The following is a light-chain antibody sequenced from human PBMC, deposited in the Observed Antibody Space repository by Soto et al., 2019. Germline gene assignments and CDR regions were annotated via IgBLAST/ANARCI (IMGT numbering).Light chain of an antibody. CDR3: QQYSNWPPIT. Sequence: EMVMTPSPATLSVSPGERATLSCTASQSVSSKLAWYQQKPGQAPRLLIYDTSTRATGIPARFSGSGSGTEFTLTISSLQSEDFAVYYCQQYSNWPPITFGQGTRLEIK. CDR2: DTS. CDR1: QSVSSK. V-gene: IGKV3-15*01. J-gene: IGKJ5*01.